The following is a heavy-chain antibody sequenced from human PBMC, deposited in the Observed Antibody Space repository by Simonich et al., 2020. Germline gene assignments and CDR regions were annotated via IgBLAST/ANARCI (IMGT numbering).Heavy chain of an antibody. Sequence: QVQLVESGGGVVQPGRSLRLSCAVSGFTFSRYGSHWVCQAPGKGLEWWEVIWVDVSKKYYADSVKGRFTISRDNSKNTLYLQMNSRRAEDTAVYYCARDRCTNGVCLDVWGKGTTVTVSS. CDR2: IWVDVSKK. J-gene: IGHJ6*04. V-gene: IGHV3-33*01. CDR1: GFTFSRYG. CDR3: ARDRCTNGVCLDV. D-gene: IGHD2-8*01.